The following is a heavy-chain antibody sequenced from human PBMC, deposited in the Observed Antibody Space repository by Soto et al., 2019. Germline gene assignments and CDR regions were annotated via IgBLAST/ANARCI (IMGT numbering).Heavy chain of an antibody. CDR3: ARDPFCSGGSCYTPQSPYFDY. Sequence: QVQLVQSGAEVKKPGFSVKVSCKASGGTFSSYAISWVRQAPGQGLEWMGGIIPIFGTANYAQKFQGRVTITADESTSTAYMELSSLRSEDTAVYYCARDPFCSGGSCYTPQSPYFDYWGQGTLVTVSS. CDR2: IIPIFGTA. V-gene: IGHV1-69*01. J-gene: IGHJ4*02. D-gene: IGHD2-15*01. CDR1: GGTFSSYA.